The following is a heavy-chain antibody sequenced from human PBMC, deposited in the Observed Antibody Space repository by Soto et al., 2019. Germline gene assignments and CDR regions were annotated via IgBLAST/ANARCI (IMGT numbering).Heavy chain of an antibody. J-gene: IGHJ2*01. CDR1: CGSISTYS. Sequence: PSETLSLTCTVSCGSISTYSWSWIRQPAGKGLQWIGHISPSGSTDYNPSLKSRVTMSLDTSSNQLSLKLSSVTAADTAVYYCVLTATAGYFDLWGRGTLVTVSS. V-gene: IGHV4-4*07. CDR2: ISPSGST. CDR3: VLTATAGYFDL.